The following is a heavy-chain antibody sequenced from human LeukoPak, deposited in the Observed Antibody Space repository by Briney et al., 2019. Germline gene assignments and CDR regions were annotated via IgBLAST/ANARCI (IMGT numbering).Heavy chain of an antibody. J-gene: IGHJ6*02. D-gene: IGHD3-10*01. CDR3: ARDQGVTDPPPYGLDV. CDR1: GGTXSSYA. CDR2: IIPILDIA. V-gene: IGHV1-69*04. Sequence: SVTVSCTASGGTXSSYAVSWVRQAPGQGLECMGRIIPILDIATYAQKFQGRVTITADKSTSTAYMELSSLSSEDTAVYYCARDQGVTDPPPYGLDVWGQGTTVTVSS.